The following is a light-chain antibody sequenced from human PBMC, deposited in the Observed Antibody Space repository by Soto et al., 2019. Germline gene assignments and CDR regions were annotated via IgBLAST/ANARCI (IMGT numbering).Light chain of an antibody. V-gene: IGLV1-44*01. CDR2: SDH. J-gene: IGLJ2*01. CDR1: FSNIGSNT. CDR3: AAWDDNLNGPV. Sequence: QSVLTQPPSASGTPGHRVTISCSGSFSNIGSNTVNWYQQLPGTAPKLHIYSDHQGPSGVPDRFSGSKSGTSASLDISGLQSEDEADYYCAAWDDNLNGPVFGGGTKLTVL.